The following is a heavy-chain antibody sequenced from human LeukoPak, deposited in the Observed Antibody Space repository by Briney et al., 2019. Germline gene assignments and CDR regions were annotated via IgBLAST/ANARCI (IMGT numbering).Heavy chain of an antibody. CDR2: ISSSGSTI. CDR1: GFTFSSYG. CDR3: ARELTRGFYDSSGYLAPRI. D-gene: IGHD3-22*01. Sequence: GGSLRLSCAASGFTFSSYGMSWIRQAPGKGLEWVSYISSSGSTIYYADSVKGRFTISRDNAKNSLYLQMNSLRAEDTAVYYCARELTRGFYDSSGYLAPRIWGQGTMVTVSS. J-gene: IGHJ3*02. V-gene: IGHV3-48*04.